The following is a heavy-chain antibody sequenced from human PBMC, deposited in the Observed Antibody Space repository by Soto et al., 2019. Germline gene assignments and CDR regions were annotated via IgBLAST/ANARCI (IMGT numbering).Heavy chain of an antibody. Sequence: EVQVVESGGDLVQPGGSLRLSCAASGFSVPDNYMNWVRQAPGKGLEWVSIIDIGGNTYYADSVKDRFTISRDNSRNTLYLHMESLRAEETAVYYCARGRGSTGYLGREHYFDYWGQGTLVTVSP. V-gene: IGHV3-66*01. CDR3: ARGRGSTGYLGREHYFDY. CDR2: IDIGGNT. J-gene: IGHJ4*02. CDR1: GFSVPDNY. D-gene: IGHD2-2*01.